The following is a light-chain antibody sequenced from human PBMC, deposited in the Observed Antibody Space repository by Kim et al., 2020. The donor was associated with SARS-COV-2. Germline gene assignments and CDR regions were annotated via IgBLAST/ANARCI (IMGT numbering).Light chain of an antibody. J-gene: IGKJ2*01. V-gene: IGKV3-20*01. CDR1: LTVSSTY. CDR3: QQYGSSPYT. Sequence: FSPGERATLSCRTSLTVSSTYLAWYQQKPGHTPTLLIYGASTRATGIPDKFSGSGSGTHFTLTISRLEPEDSAVYYCQQYGSSPYTFGQGTKLEIK. CDR2: GAS.